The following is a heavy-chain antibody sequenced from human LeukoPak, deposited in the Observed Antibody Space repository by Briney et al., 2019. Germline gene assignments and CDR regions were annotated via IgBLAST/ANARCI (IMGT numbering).Heavy chain of an antibody. CDR3: ASTYYDILTPSYYFDY. V-gene: IGHV4-39*01. CDR2: FYYGGST. D-gene: IGHD3-9*01. J-gene: IGHJ4*02. CDR1: GGSTSSSHYY. Sequence: PSETLSLICVVSGGSTSSSHYYWGWIRQPPGKGLEWIGSFYYGGSTYSNPSLKSPVTISVDMSENQFSLKLSSVTAADTATYYCASTYYDILTPSYYFDYWGQGTLVTVSS.